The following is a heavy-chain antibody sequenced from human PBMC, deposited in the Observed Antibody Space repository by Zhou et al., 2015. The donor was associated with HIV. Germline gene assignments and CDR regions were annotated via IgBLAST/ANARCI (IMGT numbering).Heavy chain of an antibody. CDR1: GYNFIDFG. V-gene: IGHV1-18*01. CDR3: ATDMAAPQPSPHINIVY. J-gene: IGHJ4*02. D-gene: IGHD3-10*01. Sequence: QVQLLQSGGEVKEPGASVKVSCKASGYNFIDFGVTWVRQAPGQGLEWMGWTNSYGNTNNAQNLQGRVTMTTDTSTSTAYMELRSLRPEDTAVFYCATDMAAPQPSPHINIVYWGQGTLLTVSS. CDR2: TNSYGNT.